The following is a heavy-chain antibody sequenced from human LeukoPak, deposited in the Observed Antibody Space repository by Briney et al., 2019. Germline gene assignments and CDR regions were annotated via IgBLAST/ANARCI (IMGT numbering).Heavy chain of an antibody. CDR1: GGSISSSSYY. D-gene: IGHD5-18*01. CDR3: ARLYSYGSLDY. Sequence: SETLSLTCTVSGGSISSSSYYWGWIRQPPGKGLEWIGEINHSGSTNYNPSLKSRVTISVDTSKNQFSLKLSSVTAADTAVYYCARLYSYGSLDYWGQGTLVTVSS. V-gene: IGHV4-39*07. CDR2: INHSGST. J-gene: IGHJ4*02.